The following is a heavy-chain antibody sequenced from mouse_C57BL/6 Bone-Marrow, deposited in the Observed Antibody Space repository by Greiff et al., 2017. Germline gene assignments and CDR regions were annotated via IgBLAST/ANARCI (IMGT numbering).Heavy chain of an antibody. CDR1: GFNIKDDY. Sequence: EVKVVESGAELVRPGASVKLSCTASGFNIKDDYMHWVKQRPEQGLEWIGWIDPENGDTEYASKFQGKATITADTSSNTAYLQLSSLTSEDTAVYYCTVIYYDYDKAFAYWGQGTLVTVSA. CDR2: IDPENGDT. CDR3: TVIYYDYDKAFAY. V-gene: IGHV14-4*01. J-gene: IGHJ3*01. D-gene: IGHD2-4*01.